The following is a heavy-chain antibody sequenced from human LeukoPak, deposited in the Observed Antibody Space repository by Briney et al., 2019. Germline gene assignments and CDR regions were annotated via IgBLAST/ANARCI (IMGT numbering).Heavy chain of an antibody. CDR2: IYWDDDK. Sequence: SGPTLVKPTQTLTLTCTFSGISLSTSGVGVGWIRQPPGKALEWLALIYWDDDKRYSPSLKSRLTITKDTSKNQVVLTMTNIDPVDTATYYCAHRPGYCSSTSCSRYWFDPWGQGTLVTVSS. CDR1: GISLSTSGVG. V-gene: IGHV2-5*02. CDR3: AHRPGYCSSTSCSRYWFDP. D-gene: IGHD2-2*01. J-gene: IGHJ5*02.